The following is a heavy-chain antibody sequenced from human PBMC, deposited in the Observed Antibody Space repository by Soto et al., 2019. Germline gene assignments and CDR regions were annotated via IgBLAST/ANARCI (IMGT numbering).Heavy chain of an antibody. CDR1: GGSISSYY. Sequence: SETLSLTCTVSGGSISSYYWSWIRQPPGKGLEWIGYIYYSGSTNYNPSLKSRVTISVDTSKNQFSLKLSSVTATDTTEYYYARLGGYCSGGSCPSKNWFDPWGQGTLVTVSS. J-gene: IGHJ5*02. CDR3: ARLGGYCSGGSCPSKNWFDP. D-gene: IGHD2-15*01. CDR2: IYYSGST. V-gene: IGHV4-59*01.